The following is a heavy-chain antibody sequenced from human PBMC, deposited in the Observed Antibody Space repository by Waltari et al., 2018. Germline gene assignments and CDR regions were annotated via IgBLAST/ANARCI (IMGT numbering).Heavy chain of an antibody. CDR3: ARDSLVRGFDYYYGMDV. CDR2: IIPILGIA. Sequence: QVQLVQSGTEVKKPGSSVKVSCKASGGTFSSYTISWVRQAPGQGLEWMGRIIPILGIANYAQKFQGRVTITADKSTSTAYMELSSLRSEDTAVYYCARDSLVRGFDYYYGMDVWGQGTTVTVSS. J-gene: IGHJ6*02. V-gene: IGHV1-69*08. D-gene: IGHD3-10*01. CDR1: GGTFSSYT.